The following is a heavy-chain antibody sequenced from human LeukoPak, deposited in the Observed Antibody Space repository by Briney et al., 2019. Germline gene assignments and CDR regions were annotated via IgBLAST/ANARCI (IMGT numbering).Heavy chain of an antibody. CDR2: IYSGGIT. D-gene: IGHD3-22*01. J-gene: IGHJ4*02. V-gene: IGHV3-66*01. CDR3: VRDLEGYDSSTYYLFDY. CDR1: GFTVCRNY. Sequence: GGSPGLSCAASGFTVCRNYMSWVRPAPREGLEWVSEIYSGGITKYADSVQRRFTLSRDNSKNTLYLQMNSLTAEDTAMYFCVRDLEGYDSSTYYLFDYWGQGTLVTVSS.